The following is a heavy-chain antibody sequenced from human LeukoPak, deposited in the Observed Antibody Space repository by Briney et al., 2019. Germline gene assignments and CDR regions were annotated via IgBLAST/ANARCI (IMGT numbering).Heavy chain of an antibody. V-gene: IGHV4-4*02. J-gene: IGHJ6*02. Sequence: SGTLSLTCAVSGGSISSSNWWSWVRQPPGKGLEWIGEIYHSGSTNYNPSLKRRVTISVDKSKNQFSLKLSSVTAADTAVYYCARVPRITMVRGVIRYGMDVWGQGTTVTVSS. CDR2: IYHSGST. CDR3: ARVPRITMVRGVIRYGMDV. CDR1: GGSISSSNW. D-gene: IGHD3-10*01.